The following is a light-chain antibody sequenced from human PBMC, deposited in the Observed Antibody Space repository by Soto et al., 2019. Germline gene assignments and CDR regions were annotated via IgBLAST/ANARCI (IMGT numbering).Light chain of an antibody. CDR2: GAS. Sequence: EIVLTQSPGTLSLSPGERATLSCRASQSLTSSFLAWYQQKPGQAPRLLIYGASSRASGIPDRFSGGGSGTDFTLTINRLEPEDSAVYYCQQYASSSYPFGQGTKLEIK. V-gene: IGKV3-20*01. J-gene: IGKJ2*01. CDR3: QQYASSSYP. CDR1: QSLTSSF.